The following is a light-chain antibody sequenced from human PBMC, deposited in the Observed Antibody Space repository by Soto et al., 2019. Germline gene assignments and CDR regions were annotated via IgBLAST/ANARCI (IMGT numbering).Light chain of an antibody. Sequence: QSVLTQSSSASASLGSSVKLTCTLSSGHSSYIIAWHQQQPGKAPRYLMKLEGSGSYNKGSGVPDRFSGSSSGADRYLTISNLQLEDEADYYCETWDSNCGVFGGGTKPAVL. CDR1: SGHSSYI. CDR3: ETWDSNCGV. J-gene: IGLJ3*02. CDR2: LEGSGSY. V-gene: IGLV4-60*02.